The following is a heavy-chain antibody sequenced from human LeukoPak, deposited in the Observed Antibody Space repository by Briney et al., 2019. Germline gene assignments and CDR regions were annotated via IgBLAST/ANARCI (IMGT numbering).Heavy chain of an antibody. CDR3: AISLQHYGSGSYLDFDY. J-gene: IGHJ4*02. V-gene: IGHV1-18*01. D-gene: IGHD3-10*01. Sequence: ASVKVSCKASGYTFTSYGISWVRQAPGQGLEWMGWISAYNGNTNYAQKLQGRVTMTTDTSTSTAYMELRSLRSDDTAVYCCAISLQHYGSGSYLDFDYWGQGTLVTVSS. CDR2: ISAYNGNT. CDR1: GYTFTSYG.